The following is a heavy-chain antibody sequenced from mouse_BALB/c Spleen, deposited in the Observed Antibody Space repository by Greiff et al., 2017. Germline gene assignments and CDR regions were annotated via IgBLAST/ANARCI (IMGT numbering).Heavy chain of an antibody. D-gene: IGHD2-1*01. CDR3: TRGGHCNYEGWAMAY. V-gene: IGHV1-69*02. CDR2: IYPSDSYT. Sequence: VQLQQPGAELVRPGASVKLSCKASGYTFTSYWINWVKQRPGQGLEWIGNIYPSDSYTNYNQKFKDKATLTVDKSSSTAYMQLSSPTSEDSAVYYCTRGGHCNYEGWAMAYWGQGTSVTVSS. J-gene: IGHJ4*01. CDR1: GYTFTSYW.